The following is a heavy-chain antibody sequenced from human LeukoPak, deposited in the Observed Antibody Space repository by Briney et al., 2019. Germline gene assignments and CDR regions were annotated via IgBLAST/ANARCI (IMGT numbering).Heavy chain of an antibody. CDR1: GGTFSSYA. V-gene: IGHV1-69*06. J-gene: IGHJ6*03. CDR3: ARDGRIVGATVYYYYMDV. Sequence: SVKVSCKASGGTFSSYAISWVRQAPGQGLEWMGGIIPIFGTANYAQKFQGRVTITADKSTSTAYMELSSLRSEDTVVYYCARDGRIVGATVYYYYMDVWGKGTTVTVSS. CDR2: IIPIFGTA. D-gene: IGHD1-26*01.